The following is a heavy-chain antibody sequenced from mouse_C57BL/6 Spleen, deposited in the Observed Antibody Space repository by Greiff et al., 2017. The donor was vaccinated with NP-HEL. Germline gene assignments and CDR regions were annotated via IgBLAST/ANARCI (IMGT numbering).Heavy chain of an antibody. CDR3: ARALYYDGSRWYYAV. D-gene: IGHD1-1*01. V-gene: IGHV1-82*01. Sequence: VQLQQSGPELVKPGASVKISCKASGYAFSSSWMNWVKQRPGKGLEWIGRIYPGDGDTNYNGKFKGKATLTADKSSSTAYMQLSSLTSEDSAVYLCARALYYDGSRWYYAVWGTGTTVTVSS. CDR2: IYPGDGDT. CDR1: GYAFSSSW. J-gene: IGHJ1*03.